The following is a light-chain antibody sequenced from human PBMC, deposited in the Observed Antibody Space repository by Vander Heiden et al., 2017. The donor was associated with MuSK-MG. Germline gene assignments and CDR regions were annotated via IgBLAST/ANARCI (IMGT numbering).Light chain of an antibody. V-gene: IGKV1-8*01. CDR3: QQDDSYPRT. CDR1: QGISSY. CDR2: AAS. Sequence: AIRLTQSPSSFSASTGDRVTITCRASQGISSYLAWYQQKPGKAPKLLIYAASTLQSGVPSRFSGSGSGTDFTLTISCLQSEDFATDYCQQDDSYPRTFGEGTKVXIK. J-gene: IGKJ1*01.